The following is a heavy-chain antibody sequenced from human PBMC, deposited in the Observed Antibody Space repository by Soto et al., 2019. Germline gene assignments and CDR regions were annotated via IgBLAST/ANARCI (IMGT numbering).Heavy chain of an antibody. J-gene: IGHJ5*02. CDR3: AGQRSPEGWFDP. Sequence: GGSLRLSCAASAISFNTYGVTWVRQAPGKGLEWVSTVTVTGGSTYYADSVKGRFTISRDRSDYMVSLLLNSLRVEDTAIYYCAGQRSPEGWFDPWGQGTLVTVSS. D-gene: IGHD3-10*01. CDR1: AISFNTYG. CDR2: VTVTGGST. V-gene: IGHV3-23*01.